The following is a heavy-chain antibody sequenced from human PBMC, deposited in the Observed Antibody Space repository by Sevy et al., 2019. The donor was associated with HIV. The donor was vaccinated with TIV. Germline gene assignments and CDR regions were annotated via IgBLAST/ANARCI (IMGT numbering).Heavy chain of an antibody. CDR1: GYSFTSYW. V-gene: IGHV5-10-1*01. J-gene: IGHJ6*02. CDR3: ARPVVHSSGYYYYYYGMDV. CDR2: IDPSDSYT. Sequence: GESLKISCKGSGYSFTSYWISWVRQMPGKGLEWMGRIDPSDSYTNYSPSFQGHVTISADKSISTAYLQWSSLKASDTAMYYCARPVVHSSGYYYYYYGMDVWGQGTTVTVSS. D-gene: IGHD3-22*01.